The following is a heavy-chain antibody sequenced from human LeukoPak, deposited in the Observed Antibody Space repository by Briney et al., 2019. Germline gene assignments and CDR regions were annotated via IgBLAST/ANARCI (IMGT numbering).Heavy chain of an antibody. J-gene: IGHJ6*03. V-gene: IGHV1-18*01. CDR3: ARDQIRDIVVVPAANYYYYYYMDV. CDR2: ISAYNGNT. D-gene: IGHD2-2*01. CDR1: GYTFTSYD. Sequence: ASVKVSCKASGYTFTSYDINWVRQAPGQGLEWMGWISAYNGNTNYAQKLQGRVTMTTDTSTSTAYMELRSLRSDDTAVYYCARDQIRDIVVVPAANYYYYYYMDVWGKGTTVTVSS.